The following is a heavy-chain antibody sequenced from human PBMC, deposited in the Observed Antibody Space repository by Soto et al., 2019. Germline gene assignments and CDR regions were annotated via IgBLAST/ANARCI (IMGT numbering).Heavy chain of an antibody. CDR1: GHSISSGYY. Sequence: PSEALSLTCAVSGHSISSGYYWGWVRQPPGKGLEWIGSFYHSGSTYYNPSLKSRVTISVDTSKNQFSLKLSSVTAADTAVYYCARGEYYGSGNYFDYWGQGTLVPVSP. D-gene: IGHD3-10*01. CDR2: FYHSGST. CDR3: ARGEYYGSGNYFDY. V-gene: IGHV4-38-2*01. J-gene: IGHJ4*02.